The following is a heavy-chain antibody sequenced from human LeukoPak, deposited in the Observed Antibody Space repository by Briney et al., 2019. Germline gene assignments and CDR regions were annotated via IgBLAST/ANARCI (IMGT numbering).Heavy chain of an antibody. V-gene: IGHV3-15*01. CDR1: GFTFSSYD. CDR2: IKSKTDGGTT. Sequence: GGSLRLSCAASGFTFSSYDMTWVRQTPGKGLEWVGRIKSKTDGGTTDYAAPVKGRFTISRDDSKNTLYLQMNSLKTEDTAVYYCTRYSSSSRGGYWGQGTLVTVSS. D-gene: IGHD6-6*01. J-gene: IGHJ4*02. CDR3: TRYSSSSRGGY.